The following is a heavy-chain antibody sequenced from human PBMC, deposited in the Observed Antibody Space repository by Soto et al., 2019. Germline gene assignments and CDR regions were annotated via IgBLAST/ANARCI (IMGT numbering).Heavy chain of an antibody. CDR1: CLATHSSHSF. V-gene: IGHV4-39*01. CDR2: VYCNGGA. Sequence: GTLVPTCSVLCLATHSSHSFWAWIPQPPGKGLEFIGSVYCNGGAHYNSSLKSRVTISVDTAHNQVSLRMRSLTAADTAVYYCGRVVEGATRHTDSDSWGQGMLVTVSS. J-gene: IGHJ5*02. D-gene: IGHD2-15*01. CDR3: GRVVEGATRHTDSDS.